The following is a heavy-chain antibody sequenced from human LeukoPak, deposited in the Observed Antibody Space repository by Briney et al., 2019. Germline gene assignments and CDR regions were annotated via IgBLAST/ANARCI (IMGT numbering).Heavy chain of an antibody. V-gene: IGHV3-23*01. D-gene: IGHD7-27*01. J-gene: IGHJ4*02. CDR3: AIDPNWGTHS. Sequence: GGSLRLSCAASGFTFSSYGMSWVRQAPGKGLEWVSVISGSGDGTYYADSVKGRFTISRDNSKNTLYLQMNSLRAEDTAVYYCAIDPNWGTHSWGQGVLVTVSS. CDR1: GFTFSSYG. CDR2: ISGSGDGT.